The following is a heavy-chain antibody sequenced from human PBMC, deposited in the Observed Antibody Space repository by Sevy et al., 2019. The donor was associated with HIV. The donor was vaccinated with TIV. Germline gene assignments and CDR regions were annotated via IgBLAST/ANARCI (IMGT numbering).Heavy chain of an antibody. CDR2: IYRTGNT. D-gene: IGHD3-16*01. CDR1: GGSISTGGFS. CDR3: VRGPSYGYVSYGFDV. J-gene: IGHJ3*01. Sequence: SETLSLTCAVSGGSISTGGFSWNWIRQPPGKGLEWIGHIYRTGNTYYNPSLGSRVSISVDRSKNQFSLKLSSVTGADTAVYYCVRGPSYGYVSYGFDVWGQGTMVTVSS. V-gene: IGHV4-30-2*01.